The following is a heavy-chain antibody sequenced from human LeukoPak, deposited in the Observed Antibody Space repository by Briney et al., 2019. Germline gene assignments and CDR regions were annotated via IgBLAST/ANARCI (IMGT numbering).Heavy chain of an antibody. V-gene: IGHV4-30-2*01. CDR1: GGSISSGGYS. CDR2: IYHSGST. Sequence: SQTLSLTCAVSGGSISSGGYSWSWIRQPPGTGLEWIGYIYHSGSTYYNPSLKSRVTISVDRSKNQFSLKLSSVTAADTAVYYCARSIAVAGTSYYIDYWGQGTLVTVSS. CDR3: ARSIAVAGTSYYIDY. D-gene: IGHD6-19*01. J-gene: IGHJ4*02.